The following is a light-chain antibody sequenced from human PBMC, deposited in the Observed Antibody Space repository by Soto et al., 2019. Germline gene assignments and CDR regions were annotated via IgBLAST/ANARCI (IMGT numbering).Light chain of an antibody. Sequence: QSALTQPASVSGSPGQSITISCTGTSSDVGGYNYVSWYQQHPGKATKLMIYDVSNRPSGVSNRFSGSKPGNTASLTISGLQAEDEADYYCSSYTSSSRGVFGTGTRSPS. CDR3: SSYTSSSRGV. V-gene: IGLV2-14*01. J-gene: IGLJ1*01. CDR1: SSDVGGYNY. CDR2: DVS.